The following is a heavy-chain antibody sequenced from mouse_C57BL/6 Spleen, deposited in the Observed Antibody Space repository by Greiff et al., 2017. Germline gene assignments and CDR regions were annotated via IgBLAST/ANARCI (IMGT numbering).Heavy chain of an antibody. D-gene: IGHD2-4*01. CDR2: IDPSDSYT. Sequence: VKLQQPGAELVRPGTSVKLSCKASGYTFTSYWMHWVKQRPGQGLEWIGVIDPSDSYTNYNQKFKGKATLTVDTSSSTAYMQLSSLTSEDSAVYYCARYDYDEGAWFAYWGQGTLVTVSA. V-gene: IGHV1-59*01. CDR1: GYTFTSYW. J-gene: IGHJ3*01. CDR3: ARYDYDEGAWFAY.